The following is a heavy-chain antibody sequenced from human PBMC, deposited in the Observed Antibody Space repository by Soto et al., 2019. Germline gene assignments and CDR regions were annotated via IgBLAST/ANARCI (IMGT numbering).Heavy chain of an antibody. Sequence: QVQLVESGGGVVQPGRSLRLSCAASGFTFSSYGMHWVRQAPGKGLEWVVVVSDDGSNKYYADSVKGRFTISRDNSKNTLYLQMNSLRAEDTAVYYCAKEWVYDSSGWSFDYWGQGTLVTVSS. CDR1: GFTFSSYG. CDR2: VSDDGSNK. V-gene: IGHV3-30*18. D-gene: IGHD3-22*01. CDR3: AKEWVYDSSGWSFDY. J-gene: IGHJ4*02.